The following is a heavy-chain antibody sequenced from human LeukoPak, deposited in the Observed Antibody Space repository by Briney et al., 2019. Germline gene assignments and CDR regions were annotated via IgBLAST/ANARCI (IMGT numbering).Heavy chain of an antibody. CDR3: VRDPDGDHDFEY. CDR1: GFSFTTYG. V-gene: IGHV1-18*01. Sequence: ASVTVSCKSSGFSFTTYGFSWVRQPPGQGRDWMGWISTYNHDTNYAQKFQGRLTMSTDTSTSTAYMDLRRLRSEDTAVYYCVRDPDGDHDFEYWGEGRLV. J-gene: IGHJ4*02. CDR2: ISTYNHDT. D-gene: IGHD4-17*01.